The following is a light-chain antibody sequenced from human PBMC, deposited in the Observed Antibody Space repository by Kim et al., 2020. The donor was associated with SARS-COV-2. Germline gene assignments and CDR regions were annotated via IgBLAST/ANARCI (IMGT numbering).Light chain of an antibody. CDR1: QSVLYSSNNQNY. CDR3: QQYYSTPLT. V-gene: IGKV4-1*01. CDR2: WAS. Sequence: ATINCKSSQSVLYSSNNQNYLAWYQQKPGQPPKLLIYWASTREYGVPDRFSGSGSGTDFTLTISSLQAEDVAVYYCQQYYSTPLTFGGGTKVEIK. J-gene: IGKJ4*01.